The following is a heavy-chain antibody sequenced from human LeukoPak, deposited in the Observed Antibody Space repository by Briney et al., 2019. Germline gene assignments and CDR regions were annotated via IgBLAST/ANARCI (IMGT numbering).Heavy chain of an antibody. CDR1: GFTFSQSY. D-gene: IGHD3-16*01. J-gene: IGHJ4*02. V-gene: IGHV3-7*05. CDR2: IKHDDSEK. CDR3: ARGGGFFTDF. Sequence: GGSLRLSCAASGFTFSQSYMTWFRQTPGKGLEWVANIKHDDSEKFYVDSVKGRFTISRDNAQNSLYLHMSSLRAEDTAIYYCARGGGFFTDFWGQGTLVTVSS.